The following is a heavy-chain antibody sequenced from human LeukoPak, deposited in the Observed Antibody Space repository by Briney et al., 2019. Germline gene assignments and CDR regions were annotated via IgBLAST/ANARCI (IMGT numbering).Heavy chain of an antibody. D-gene: IGHD2-21*02. V-gene: IGHV3-53*01. CDR3: ARDSMVVTGGAFDI. Sequence: GGSLTLSCAASGFTVSSNYMSWVRQAPGKGLEWVSVIYSGGSTYYADSVKGRFTISRDNSKNTLYLQMNSLRAEDTAVYYCARDSMVVTGGAFDIWGQGTMVTVSS. CDR2: IYSGGST. J-gene: IGHJ3*02. CDR1: GFTVSSNY.